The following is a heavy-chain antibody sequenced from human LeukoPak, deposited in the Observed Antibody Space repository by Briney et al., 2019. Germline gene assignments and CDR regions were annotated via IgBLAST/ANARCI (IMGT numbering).Heavy chain of an antibody. J-gene: IGHJ4*02. CDR3: ARGSRRGATDAFDY. CDR2: ISAYNGNT. Sequence: ASVKVSCKASGYTFTSYAMNWVRQAPGQGLEWMGWISAYNGNTNYAQKLQGRVTMTTDTSTSTAYMELRSLRSDDTAVYYCARGSRRGATDAFDYWGQGTLVTVSS. CDR1: GYTFTSYA. V-gene: IGHV1-18*01. D-gene: IGHD1-26*01.